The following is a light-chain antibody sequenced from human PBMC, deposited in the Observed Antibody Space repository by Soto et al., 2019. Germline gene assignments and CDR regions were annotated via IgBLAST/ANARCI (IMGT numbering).Light chain of an antibody. CDR2: GSS. CDR1: QTVSGNY. J-gene: IGKJ2*01. CDR3: QQCDSSPPYT. V-gene: IGKV3-20*01. Sequence: EIVLTQSPGILSLSPGERATLSCRASQTVSGNYLAWYQQKPGQSPRLLIYGSSDRATGIPDRFSGSGSGTDFTLTINRVEPEDFAVYYCQQCDSSPPYTFGQGTTLEI.